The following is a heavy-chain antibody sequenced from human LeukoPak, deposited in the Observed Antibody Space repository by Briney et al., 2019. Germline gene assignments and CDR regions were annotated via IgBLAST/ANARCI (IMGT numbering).Heavy chain of an antibody. CDR2: INHSGST. Sequence: SQTLSLTCTVSGGSISSGGYYWSWIRQPPGKGLEWIGEINHSGSTNYNPPLKSRVTISVDTSKNQFSLKLSSVTAADTAVYYCARGLQGLRYGSFHYWGQGTLVTVSS. CDR1: GGSISSGGYY. CDR3: ARGLQGLRYGSFHY. J-gene: IGHJ4*02. D-gene: IGHD5-12*01. V-gene: IGHV4-30-2*01.